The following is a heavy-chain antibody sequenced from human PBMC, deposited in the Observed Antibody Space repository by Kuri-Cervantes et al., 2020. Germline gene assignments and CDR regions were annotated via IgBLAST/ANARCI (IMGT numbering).Heavy chain of an antibody. V-gene: IGHV4-34*01. CDR1: GGSFSGYS. CDR2: ISHSGST. CDR3: ARGVEMATITFDY. J-gene: IGHJ4*02. Sequence: SETLSLTCAVYGGSFSGYSWSWIRQPPGKGLEWIGEISHSGSTNYNPSLKSRITISEDTSKNQFSLKLSSVTAADTAVYYCARGVEMATITFDYWGQGTLVTVSS. D-gene: IGHD5-24*01.